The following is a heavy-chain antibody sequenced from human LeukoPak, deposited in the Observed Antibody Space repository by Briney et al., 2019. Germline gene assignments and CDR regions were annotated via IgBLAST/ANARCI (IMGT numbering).Heavy chain of an antibody. CDR1: GYTFTSYY. CDR2: INPSGGST. J-gene: IGHJ4*02. CDR3: AGRTGNCGGDCYSD. V-gene: IGHV1-46*01. D-gene: IGHD2-21*02. Sequence: ASVKVSCKASGYTFTSYYMHWVRQAPGQGLEWMGIINPSGGSTSYAQKLQGRVTMTTDTSTSTAYMELRSLRSDDTAVYYCAGRTGNCGGDCYSDWGQGTLVTVSS.